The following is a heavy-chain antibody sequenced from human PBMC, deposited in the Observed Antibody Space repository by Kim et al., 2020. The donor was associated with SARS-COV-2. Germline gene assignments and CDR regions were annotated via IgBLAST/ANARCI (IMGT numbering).Heavy chain of an antibody. D-gene: IGHD3-10*01. V-gene: IGHV3-13*01. CDR3: VRDGSGSLPYSMDV. CDR1: GFTFKSHG. Sequence: GGSLRLSCAASGFTFKSHGMHWVRQVIGKGLEWISIIETGGETYYADSVKGRFTISREKAKNSLYLQMSSLRVDDTAVYCCVRDGSGSLPYSMDVWGQGTAVTVSS. CDR2: IETGGET. J-gene: IGHJ6*02.